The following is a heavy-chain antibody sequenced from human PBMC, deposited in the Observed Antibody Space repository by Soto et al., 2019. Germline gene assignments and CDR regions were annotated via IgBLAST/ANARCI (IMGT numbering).Heavy chain of an antibody. CDR3: TRSIGSGGVIGGFDY. J-gene: IGHJ4*02. D-gene: IGHD3-16*02. CDR2: ILPMFDRP. Sequence: QVQLVQSETEVKKPGSAVRVSCKASGGTFNTYAMNWVRQAPGQGLEWMGGILPMFDRPRYAQKFQGRVTITVDEPTTTAYMELSSLRSDDTAVYYCTRSIGSGGVIGGFDYWGQGNLVTVSS. V-gene: IGHV1-69*01. CDR1: GGTFNTYA.